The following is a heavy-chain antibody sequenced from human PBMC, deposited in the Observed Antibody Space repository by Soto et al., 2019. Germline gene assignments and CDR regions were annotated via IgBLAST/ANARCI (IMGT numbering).Heavy chain of an antibody. J-gene: IGHJ4*02. CDR3: ASDYGGEPEYYFDY. CDR2: IWYDGSNK. Sequence: GGSLRLSCAASGFTFSSYGMHWVRQAPGKGLEWVAVIWYDGSNKYYADSVKGRFTISRDNSKNTLYLQMNSLRAEDTAVYYCASDYGGEPEYYFDYWGQGTLVTVSS. D-gene: IGHD2-21*01. CDR1: GFTFSSYG. V-gene: IGHV3-33*01.